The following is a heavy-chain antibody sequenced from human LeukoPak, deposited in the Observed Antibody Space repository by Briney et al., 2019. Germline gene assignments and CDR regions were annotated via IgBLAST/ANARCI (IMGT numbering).Heavy chain of an antibody. D-gene: IGHD2-2*02. CDR1: GYTFSSYA. J-gene: IGHJ5*02. V-gene: IGHV7-4-1*02. CDR3: ARSFVVVPGAIDWFDP. CDR2: INTNTGNP. Sequence: ASVKVSCKASGYTFSSYAMNWVRQSPGQGLEWMGWINTNTGNPVYAQGFTGRFVFSLDTLVRTAYLQINSLKAEDTAVYYCARSFVVVPGAIDWFDPWGQGTLVIVSS.